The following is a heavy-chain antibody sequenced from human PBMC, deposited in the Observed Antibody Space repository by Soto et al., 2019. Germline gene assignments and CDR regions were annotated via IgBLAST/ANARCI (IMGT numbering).Heavy chain of an antibody. J-gene: IGHJ2*01. CDR3: ARVRYYDSSGAPLWYFDL. D-gene: IGHD3-22*01. V-gene: IGHV1-69*02. Sequence: QVQLVQSGAEVTKPGSSVKVSCKASGGTFSSYTISWVRQAPGQGLEWMGRIIPILGIANYAQKFQGRVTMTADKSTSTASMELSSLRSEDTAVYYCARVRYYDSSGAPLWYFDLWGRGTLVTVSS. CDR2: IIPILGIA. CDR1: GGTFSSYT.